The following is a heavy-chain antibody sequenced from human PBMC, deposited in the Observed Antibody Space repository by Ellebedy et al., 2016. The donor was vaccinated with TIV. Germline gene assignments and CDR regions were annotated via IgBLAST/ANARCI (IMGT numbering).Heavy chain of an antibody. D-gene: IGHD1-26*01. J-gene: IGHJ1*01. CDR1: GYTFTSYG. V-gene: IGHV1-18*04. CDR3: AREWEQH. Sequence: ASVKVSXXASGYTFTSYGISWVRQAPGQGLEWMGWISAYNGNTNYAQKLQGRVTMTEDTSTDTAYMELSSLRSEDTAVYYCAREWEQHWGQGTLVTVSS. CDR2: ISAYNGNT.